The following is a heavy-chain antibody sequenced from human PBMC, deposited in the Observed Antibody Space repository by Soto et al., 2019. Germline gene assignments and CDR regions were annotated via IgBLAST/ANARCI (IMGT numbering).Heavy chain of an antibody. J-gene: IGHJ4*02. V-gene: IGHV1-69*01. CDR1: GGTFSSYA. Sequence: QVQLVQSGAEVKKPGSSVKVSCKASGGTFSSYAISWVRQAPGQGLEWMGGIIPIFGTANYAQKFQGRVTITADESTSTAYMELSSLRYEDTAVYYCARERVEMATMGPWDYWGQGTLVTVSS. D-gene: IGHD5-12*01. CDR3: ARERVEMATMGPWDY. CDR2: IIPIFGTA.